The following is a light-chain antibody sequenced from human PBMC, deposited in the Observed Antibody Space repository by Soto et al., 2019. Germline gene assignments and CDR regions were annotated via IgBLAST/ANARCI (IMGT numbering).Light chain of an antibody. CDR2: DDN. Sequence: QSVLTQPPSVSAAPGQKVTISCSGSSSNIGGNSVSWYQQLPGTAPKLLIYDDNKRPSGIPDRFSGSKSGTSATLGITGFQTGDGADYYCGSWDSSLSADVFGTGTMVTVL. J-gene: IGLJ1*01. CDR1: SSNIGGNS. V-gene: IGLV1-51*01. CDR3: GSWDSSLSADV.